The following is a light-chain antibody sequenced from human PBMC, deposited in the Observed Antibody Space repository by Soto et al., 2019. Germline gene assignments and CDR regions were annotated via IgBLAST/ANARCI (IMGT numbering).Light chain of an antibody. CDR3: ATWDDSLSGPV. J-gene: IGLJ2*01. V-gene: IGLV1-40*01. CDR1: SSNIGAGYD. CDR2: STN. Sequence: QSVLTQPPSVSGAPGQRVTISCTGSSSNIGAGYDVHWYQQVPGAAPKLLIHSTNQRPSGVPDRFSGSKSGTSASLAISGLRAEDEADYYCATWDDSLSGPVFGGGTKLTVL.